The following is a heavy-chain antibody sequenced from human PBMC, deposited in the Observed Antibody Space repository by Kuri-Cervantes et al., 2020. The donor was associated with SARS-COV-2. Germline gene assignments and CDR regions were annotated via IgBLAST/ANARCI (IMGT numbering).Heavy chain of an antibody. J-gene: IGHJ4*02. CDR3: VRDGDHWNFDY. CDR1: GFTFSGHW. Sequence: GESLKISCAASGFTFSGHWIHWVRQAPGKGLVWVSRINPDGSYTNNADSVKGRFTLSRDNAKNMLFLQMNSLGAEDTAVYYCVRDGDHWNFDYWGQGTLVTSPQ. D-gene: IGHD1-1*01. CDR2: INPDGSYT. V-gene: IGHV3-74*01.